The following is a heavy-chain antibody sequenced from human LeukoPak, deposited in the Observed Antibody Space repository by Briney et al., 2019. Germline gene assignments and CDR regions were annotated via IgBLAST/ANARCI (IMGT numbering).Heavy chain of an antibody. V-gene: IGHV1-3*01. D-gene: IGHD6-13*01. CDR1: GYTFTSYA. Sequence: ASVKVSCKASGYTFTSYAMHWVRHTPGQRLERMGRINAGNGNTKYSQKLQGRVTITRDTSASTAYMELSSLRSEDTAVYYSARERKPTGAAGMKYYYYGMDVWGQGTTVTVSS. J-gene: IGHJ6*02. CDR3: ARERKPTGAAGMKYYYYGMDV. CDR2: INAGNGNT.